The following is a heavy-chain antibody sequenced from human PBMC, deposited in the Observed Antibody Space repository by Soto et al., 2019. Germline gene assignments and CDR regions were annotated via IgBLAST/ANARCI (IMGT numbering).Heavy chain of an antibody. Sequence: GSLRLSCAASGFTFSSYAMHWVRQAPGKGLEWVAVISYDGSNKYYADSVKGRFTISRDNSKNTLYLQMNSLRAEDTAVYYCAREGGDNTIHAMDVWGQGTTVTVSS. J-gene: IGHJ6*02. CDR1: GFTFSSYA. D-gene: IGHD3-16*01. V-gene: IGHV3-30-3*01. CDR3: AREGGDNTIHAMDV. CDR2: ISYDGSNK.